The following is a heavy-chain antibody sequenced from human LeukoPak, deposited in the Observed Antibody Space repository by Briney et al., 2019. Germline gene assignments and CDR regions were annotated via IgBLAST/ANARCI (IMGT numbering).Heavy chain of an antibody. CDR2: IYSSGST. CDR3: ARYSGSPTWYFDY. D-gene: IGHD1-26*01. Sequence: SETLSLTXTVSGGSINNYYWGWIRQPPGKGLEWIGHIYSSGSTKYNSALEGRVSLSVDTSKNQFSLKLTSVTAADTAVYYCARYSGSPTWYFDYWGQGTLVSVSS. CDR1: GGSINNYY. V-gene: IGHV4-59*01. J-gene: IGHJ4*02.